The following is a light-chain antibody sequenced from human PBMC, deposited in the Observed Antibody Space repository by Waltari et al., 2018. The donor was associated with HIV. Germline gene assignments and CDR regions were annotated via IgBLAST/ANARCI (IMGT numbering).Light chain of an antibody. V-gene: IGLV2-8*01. CDR2: EVN. Sequence: QSALTQPPSASGSPGQSVTISCTGTTNDIAASNYVSWYQQHPAKAPRLIISEVNIPPSGVPHRFSGSKSGSPASLTVSRLQAEDEATYYCSSGGGTSGGGTNNWYLGFGGGTKLTVL. J-gene: IGLJ2*01. CDR1: TNDIAASNY. CDR3: SSGGGTSGGGTNNWYLG.